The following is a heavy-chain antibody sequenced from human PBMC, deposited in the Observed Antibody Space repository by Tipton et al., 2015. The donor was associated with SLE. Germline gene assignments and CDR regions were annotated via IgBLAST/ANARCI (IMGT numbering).Heavy chain of an antibody. CDR3: ARAGIAGYFPDP. Sequence: QSGPEVKKPGASVKVSCKASGYTFTRYGISWVRQAPGQGLEWMGWISVYNGNTNYAQKLQGRVTMTTDTSTSTAYMGLRSLTSDGTGVVFWARAGIAGYFPDPWGQGTLVSVSS. D-gene: IGHD6-13*01. J-gene: IGHJ5*02. CDR1: GYTFTRYG. V-gene: IGHV1-18*01. CDR2: ISVYNGNT.